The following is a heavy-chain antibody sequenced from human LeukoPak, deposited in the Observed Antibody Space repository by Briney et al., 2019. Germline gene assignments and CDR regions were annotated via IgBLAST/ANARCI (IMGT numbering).Heavy chain of an antibody. J-gene: IGHJ5*02. CDR2: ISSSSSTI. V-gene: IGHV3-48*01. Sequence: GGSLRLSCAASGFTFSSYSMNLVRQAPGKGLEWVSYISSSSSTIYYADSVKGRFTVSRDNAKNSLYLQMNSLRAEDTAVYYCARDVYGSGKNWFDPWGQGTLVTVSS. CDR1: GFTFSSYS. CDR3: ARDVYGSGKNWFDP. D-gene: IGHD3-10*01.